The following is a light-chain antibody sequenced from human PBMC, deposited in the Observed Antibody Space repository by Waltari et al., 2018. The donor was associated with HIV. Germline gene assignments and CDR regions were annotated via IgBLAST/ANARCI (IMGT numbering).Light chain of an antibody. CDR1: QSTSRW. CDR2: RVS. V-gene: IGKV1-5*03. Sequence: DIPMTQSPSTLSASRGARVTIPCRPSQSTSRWLALYQQKPGKAPKLLISRVSNLESGVPSRFSGSGSGTEFTLTISSLQPDDFAVYYCQQYNNYLFTFGPGTKVDIK. J-gene: IGKJ3*01. CDR3: QQYNNYLFT.